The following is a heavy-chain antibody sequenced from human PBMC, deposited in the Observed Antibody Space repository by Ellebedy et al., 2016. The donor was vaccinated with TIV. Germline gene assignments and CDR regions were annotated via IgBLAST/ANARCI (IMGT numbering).Heavy chain of an antibody. J-gene: IGHJ4*02. V-gene: IGHV3-11*06. CDR1: GFTFSDYY. D-gene: IGHD6-13*01. Sequence: GESLKISXAASGFTFSDYYMSWIRQAPGKGLEWVSYISSSSSYTNYADSVKGRFTISRDNAKNSLYLQMNSLRAEDTAVYYCARVGIAAAGLGAFDYWGQGTLVTVSS. CDR3: ARVGIAAAGLGAFDY. CDR2: ISSSSSYT.